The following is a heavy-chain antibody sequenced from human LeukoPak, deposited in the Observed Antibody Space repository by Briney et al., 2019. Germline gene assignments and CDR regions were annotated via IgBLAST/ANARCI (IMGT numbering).Heavy chain of an antibody. CDR1: GGSFSGYY. V-gene: IGHV4-34*01. CDR2: INHSGST. Sequence: SETLSLTCAVYGGSFSGYYWSWIRQPPGKGLEWIGEINHSGSTNYNPSLKSRVTISVDMSKNQFSLKLSSVTAADTAVYYCASTQYYYDSSGYYDSDAFDIWGQGTMVTVSS. D-gene: IGHD3-22*01. J-gene: IGHJ3*02. CDR3: ASTQYYYDSSGYYDSDAFDI.